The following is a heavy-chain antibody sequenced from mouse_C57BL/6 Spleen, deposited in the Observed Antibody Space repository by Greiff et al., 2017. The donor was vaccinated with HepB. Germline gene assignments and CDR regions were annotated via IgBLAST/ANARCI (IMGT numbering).Heavy chain of an antibody. Sequence: EVHLVESGGGLVKPGGSLKLSCAASGFTFSSYAMSWVRQTPEKRLEWVATISDGGSYTYYPDNVKGRFTISRDNAKNNLYLQMSHLKSEDTAMYYCARAFLYDGYYGYFDVWGTGTTVTVAS. J-gene: IGHJ1*03. D-gene: IGHD2-3*01. CDR1: GFTFSSYA. CDR3: ARAFLYDGYYGYFDV. V-gene: IGHV5-4*01. CDR2: ISDGGSYT.